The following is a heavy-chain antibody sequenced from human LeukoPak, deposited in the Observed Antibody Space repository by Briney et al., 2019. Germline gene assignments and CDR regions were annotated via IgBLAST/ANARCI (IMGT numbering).Heavy chain of an antibody. Sequence: ASVKVSCKASGYIFNTYGVSWVRQAPGQGLEWMAWISATNGHTSYAQNLQGRVTVTTDTSTSTAYMELRSLTSDDTAVYYCVRDWDYSADYWGQGTRVTVSS. CDR3: VRDWDYSADY. V-gene: IGHV1-18*01. D-gene: IGHD4-11*01. J-gene: IGHJ4*02. CDR1: GYIFNTYG. CDR2: ISATNGHT.